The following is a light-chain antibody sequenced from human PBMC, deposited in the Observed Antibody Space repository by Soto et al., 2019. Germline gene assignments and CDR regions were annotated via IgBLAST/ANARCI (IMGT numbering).Light chain of an antibody. CDR3: QHSYSTPMYT. V-gene: IGKV1-39*01. CDR1: QSISSY. Sequence: DIQMTQSPSSLSASVGDRVTITCRASQSISSYLNWYQQKPGKAPKLLIYAASSLQSGVPSRFSGSGSGTDFTLTISSLQPEDFATYYCQHSYSTPMYTFGQGTKVDIK. CDR2: AAS. J-gene: IGKJ2*01.